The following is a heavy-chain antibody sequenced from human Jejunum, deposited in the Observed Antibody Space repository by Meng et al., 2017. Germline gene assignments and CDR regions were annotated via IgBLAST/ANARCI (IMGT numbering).Heavy chain of an antibody. Sequence: GGSLRPSCAASGFTFSSYEMNWVRQAPGKGLEWVSYISSSGSTTYYADSVKGRFTISRDNAKNSLYLQMNSLRDEDTALYYCARDLYLRGALDYWGQGTLVTVSS. CDR1: GFTFSSYE. D-gene: IGHD2-2*02. J-gene: IGHJ4*02. CDR3: ARDLYLRGALDY. V-gene: IGHV3-48*03. CDR2: ISSSGSTT.